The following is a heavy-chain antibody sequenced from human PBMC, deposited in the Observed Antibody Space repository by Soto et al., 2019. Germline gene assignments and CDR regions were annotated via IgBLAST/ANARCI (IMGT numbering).Heavy chain of an antibody. D-gene: IGHD3-10*01. Sequence: SETLSLTCAVSGGSISSGGYSWSWIRQPPGKGLEWIGYIYHSGSTYYNPSLKSRVTISVDRSKNQFSLKLSSVTAADTAVYYCARDGSGSYYYYFDYWGQGTLVTGSS. V-gene: IGHV4-30-2*01. CDR3: ARDGSGSYYYYFDY. CDR1: GGSISSGGYS. J-gene: IGHJ4*02. CDR2: IYHSGST.